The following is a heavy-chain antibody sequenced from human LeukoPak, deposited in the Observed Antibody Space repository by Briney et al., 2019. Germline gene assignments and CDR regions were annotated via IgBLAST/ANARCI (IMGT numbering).Heavy chain of an antibody. CDR2: ISGSGGST. J-gene: IGHJ4*02. D-gene: IGHD2-15*01. V-gene: IGHV3-23*01. CDR1: GFTFRTYA. Sequence: PGGSLRLSCEASGFTFRTYAMSWVRQAPGKGLEWVSAISGSGGSTYYADSVKGRFTISRDNSKNTLYLQMNSLRAEDTAVYYCASQGYCSGGSCSSNYWGQGILVTVSS. CDR3: ASQGYCSGGSCSSNY.